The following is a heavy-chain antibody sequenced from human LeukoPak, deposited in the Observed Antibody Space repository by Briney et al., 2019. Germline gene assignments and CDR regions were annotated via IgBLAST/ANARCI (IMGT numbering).Heavy chain of an antibody. J-gene: IGHJ4*01. Sequence: GESLKISCKGSGYTFSSYWIGWVRQMPGKGLEWMGIIYPGDSKTRYRPSFQGQVTISADKSTSTAYLQRRSLKASDTAMYYCARHTADHYNDSSGYSRFPDYWGHGTLVTVSS. CDR2: IYPGDSKT. D-gene: IGHD3-22*01. CDR1: GYTFSSYW. V-gene: IGHV5-51*01. CDR3: ARHTADHYNDSSGYSRFPDY.